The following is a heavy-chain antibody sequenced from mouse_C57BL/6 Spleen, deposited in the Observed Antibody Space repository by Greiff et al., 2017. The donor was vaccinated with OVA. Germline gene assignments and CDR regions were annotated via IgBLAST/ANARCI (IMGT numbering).Heavy chain of an antibody. J-gene: IGHJ3*01. CDR1: GYTFTSYW. Sequence: QVQLQQPGAELVKPGASVKLSCKASGYTFTSYWMQWVKQRPGQGLEWIGEIDPSDSYTNYNQKFKGKATLTVDTSSSTAYMQLSSLTSEDAAVYYCARGDGNYGFAYWGQGTLVTVSA. CDR2: IDPSDSYT. V-gene: IGHV1-50*01. D-gene: IGHD2-1*01. CDR3: ARGDGNYGFAY.